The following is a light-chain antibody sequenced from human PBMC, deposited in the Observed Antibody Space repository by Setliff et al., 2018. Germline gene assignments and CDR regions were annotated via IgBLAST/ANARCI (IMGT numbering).Light chain of an antibody. CDR1: IGDVGAYDF. CDR3: SAHTSSSTYV. Sequence: QSALAQPASVSGSPGQSITISCSGTIGDVGAYDFVSWYQHHPGKAPKLVIYEVTNRHSGISNRFSGSKSGNSASLIISGLQAEDEADYYCSAHTSSSTYVFGTGTKVTVL. CDR2: EVT. V-gene: IGLV2-14*01. J-gene: IGLJ1*01.